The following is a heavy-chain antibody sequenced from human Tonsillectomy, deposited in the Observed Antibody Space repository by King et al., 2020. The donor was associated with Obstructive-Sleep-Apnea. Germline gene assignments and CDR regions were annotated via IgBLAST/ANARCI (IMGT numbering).Heavy chain of an antibody. Sequence: VQLVESGGGLVQPGGSLRLSCAASGFTFSSYAMHWVRQAPGKGLEYVSAISINGNNTYYANSVRGRFTISRDNSKNTLYLQMGSLRAADMAVYYCARDSRYDYWGQGTLVTVSS. V-gene: IGHV3-64*01. J-gene: IGHJ4*02. CDR2: ISINGNNT. CDR3: ARDSRYDY. CDR1: GFTFSSYA.